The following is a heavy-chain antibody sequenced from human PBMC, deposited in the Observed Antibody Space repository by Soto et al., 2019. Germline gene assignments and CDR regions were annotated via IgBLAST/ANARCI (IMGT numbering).Heavy chain of an antibody. CDR2: INHSGST. D-gene: IGHD2-15*01. CDR3: AGILPATIYYFDY. J-gene: IGHJ4*02. V-gene: IGHV4-34*01. Sequence: QVQLQQWGAGLLKPSETLSLTCAVYGGSFSGYYWSWIRQPPGKGLEWIGEINHSGSTNYNPSLKSRVTIPVDPSKNQFALKRSSVTAADTAVYYCAGILPATIYYFDYWGQGTLVTVSS. CDR1: GGSFSGYY.